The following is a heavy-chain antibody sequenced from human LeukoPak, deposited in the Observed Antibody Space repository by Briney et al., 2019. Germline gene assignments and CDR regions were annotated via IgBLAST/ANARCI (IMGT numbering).Heavy chain of an antibody. CDR2: IYYSGST. V-gene: IGHV4-59*01. Sequence: KPSETLSLTCTVSGGSISSYYWSWIRQPPGKGLEWIGYIYYSGSTNYNPSLKSRVTISVDTSKNHFSLKLISVTAADTAVYYCARADYGDYNDYYFDYWGQGTLVTVSS. CDR1: GGSISSYY. J-gene: IGHJ4*02. CDR3: ARADYGDYNDYYFDY. D-gene: IGHD4-17*01.